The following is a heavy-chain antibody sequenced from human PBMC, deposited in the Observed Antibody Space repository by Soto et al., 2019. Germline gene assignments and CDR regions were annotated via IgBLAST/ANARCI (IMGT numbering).Heavy chain of an antibody. CDR3: ASIVRTLFGEYPSYYYYGMDV. V-gene: IGHV3-21*01. J-gene: IGHJ6*02. CDR2: ISSSSSYI. D-gene: IGHD3-10*01. Sequence: EVQLVESGGGLVKPGGSLRLSCAASGFTFSSYSMNWVRQAPGKGLEWVSSISSSSSYIYYADSVKGRFTISRDNAKNSLYLHMNSPRPEDTAVYYCASIVRTLFGEYPSYYYYGMDVWGQGTTVTVSS. CDR1: GFTFSSYS.